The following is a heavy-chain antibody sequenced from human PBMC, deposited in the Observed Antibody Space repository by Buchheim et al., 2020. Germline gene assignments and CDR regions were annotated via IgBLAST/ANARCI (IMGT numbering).Heavy chain of an antibody. CDR2: IYYSGST. J-gene: IGHJ4*02. CDR3: AREGGYCSGGSCLYYCDY. Sequence: QVQLQESGPGLVKPSQTLSLTCTVSGGSISSGDYYWSWIRQPPGKGLEWIGYIYYSGSTYYNPSLKSRVTISVDPSNHSFSLKLSSVTAADTAVYYCAREGGYCSGGSCLYYCDYWGQGTL. CDR1: GGSISSGDYY. D-gene: IGHD2-15*01. V-gene: IGHV4-30-4*01.